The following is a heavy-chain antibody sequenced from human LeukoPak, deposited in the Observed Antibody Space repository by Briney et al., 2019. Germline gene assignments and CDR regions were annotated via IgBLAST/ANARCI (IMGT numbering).Heavy chain of an antibody. CDR1: GYTFTSYG. J-gene: IGHJ4*02. Sequence: ASVKVSCKASGYTFTSYGISWVRQAPGQGREWMGWNSAYNGNTNYAQKLQGRVTMTTHKSTSTAYMELRSLRSDDTAVYYCARVAPNAYDSRGYGLDYWGQGTLVTVSS. CDR3: ARVAPNAYDSRGYGLDY. V-gene: IGHV1-18*01. CDR2: NSAYNGNT. D-gene: IGHD3-22*01.